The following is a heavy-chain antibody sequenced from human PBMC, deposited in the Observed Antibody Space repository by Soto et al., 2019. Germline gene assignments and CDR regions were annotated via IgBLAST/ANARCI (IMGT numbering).Heavy chain of an antibody. CDR2: FNWNGGST. CDR1: GFTFEDYC. V-gene: IGHV3-20*04. Sequence: AGSLTPSCVSSGFTFEDYCMSWARHAPGKGLEWVGGFNWNGGSTSYADSVKGRFTISRDNAKNSLYLQMDSLRAEDTALYYCSRTSKLTIWHDAFGSWGEGTMRTVSS. J-gene: IGHJ6*01. CDR3: SRTSKLTIWHDAFGS. D-gene: IGHD3-16*01.